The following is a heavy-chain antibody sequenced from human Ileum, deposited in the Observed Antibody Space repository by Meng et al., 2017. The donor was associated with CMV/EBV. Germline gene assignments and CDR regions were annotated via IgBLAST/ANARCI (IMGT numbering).Heavy chain of an antibody. CDR2: VNPDGTTT. D-gene: IGHD2-8*02. CDR3: VRSGGTLDY. V-gene: IGHV3-74*01. J-gene: IGHJ4*02. Sequence: LRLSCSASGFTLSPYWMHWVRQAPGGVLVWLSHVNPDGTTTTYADSVKGRFTISRDNAKNTLYLQMNSLRAEDTAVYYCVRSGGTLDYWGQGTLVTVSS. CDR1: GFTLSPYW.